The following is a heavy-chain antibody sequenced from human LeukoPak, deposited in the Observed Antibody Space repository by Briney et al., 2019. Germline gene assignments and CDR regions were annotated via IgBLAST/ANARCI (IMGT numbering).Heavy chain of an antibody. Sequence: GGSLRLSCAASGFIFGSFWMTWVRQAPGEGLEWVANIKHDGSEKYYGDSVKGRFTISRDNAKNSLYLQMSSLRAEDTAVYYCARDLGGVDGVDVWGQGTTVTVSS. J-gene: IGHJ6*02. CDR1: GFIFGSFW. V-gene: IGHV3-7*01. CDR2: IKHDGSEK. D-gene: IGHD3-16*01. CDR3: ARDLGGVDGVDV.